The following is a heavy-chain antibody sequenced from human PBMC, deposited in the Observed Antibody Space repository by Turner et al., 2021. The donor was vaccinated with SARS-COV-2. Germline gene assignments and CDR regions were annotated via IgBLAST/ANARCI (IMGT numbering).Heavy chain of an antibody. Sequence: QVQLVQSGAEVKKPGAAVTVSCKVSGYTLTELSMHWVRQAPGKGLEWMGVFDPEDGETIYAQKFQGRVTMTEDTSTDTAYMELSSLRSEDTAVYYCATTLVTLIGDWYFDLWGRGTLVTVSS. CDR3: ATTLVTLIGDWYFDL. J-gene: IGHJ2*01. D-gene: IGHD3-22*01. CDR2: FDPEDGET. V-gene: IGHV1-24*01. CDR1: GYTLTELS.